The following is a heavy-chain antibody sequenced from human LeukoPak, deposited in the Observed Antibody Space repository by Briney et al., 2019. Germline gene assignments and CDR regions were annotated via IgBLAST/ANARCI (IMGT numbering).Heavy chain of an antibody. J-gene: IGHJ4*02. CDR3: ARRPKGPFGNPFDY. Sequence: ASVKVSCKASGFSFTTYAIHWVRQAPGQRLEWMGWINPADGGTRYSQKFQGRVSITRDTSATTAYLDLSSLRSEDTALYYCARRPKGPFGNPFDYWGQGTLVTVSS. CDR1: GFSFTTYA. V-gene: IGHV1-3*01. CDR2: INPADGGT. D-gene: IGHD4-23*01.